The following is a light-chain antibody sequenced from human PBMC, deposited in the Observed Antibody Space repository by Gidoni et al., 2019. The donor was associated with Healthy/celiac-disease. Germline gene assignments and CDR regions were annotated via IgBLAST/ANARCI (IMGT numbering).Light chain of an antibody. CDR2: GAS. Sequence: EIVLTQPPGTLSLLPGERATLSCRASQSVSSSYLAWYQQKPGQAPSLLIYGASSRATGIPDRFSGSGSGTDFTLTISRLEPEDFAVYYCQQYGSSPTFGPGTKVDIK. CDR3: QQYGSSPT. CDR1: QSVSSSY. V-gene: IGKV3-20*01. J-gene: IGKJ3*01.